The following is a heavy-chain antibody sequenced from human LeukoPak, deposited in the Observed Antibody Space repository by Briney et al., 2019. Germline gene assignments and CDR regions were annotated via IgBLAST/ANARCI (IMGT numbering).Heavy chain of an antibody. D-gene: IGHD3-22*01. J-gene: IGHJ4*02. V-gene: IGHV4-59*08. CDR3: ASSNYYDSSGYSDY. CDR2: IYYSGST. CDR1: GGSISHYF. Sequence: SETLSLTCTVSGGSISHYFWSWIRQPPGKALEWIGYIYYSGSTNYNPSLKSRVTISVDTSKNQFSLKLSSVTAADTAVYYCASSNYYDSSGYSDYWGQGTLVTVSS.